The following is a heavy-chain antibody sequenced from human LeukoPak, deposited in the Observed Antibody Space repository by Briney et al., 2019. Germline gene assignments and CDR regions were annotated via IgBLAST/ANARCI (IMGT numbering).Heavy chain of an antibody. D-gene: IGHD6-13*01. CDR2: IYYSGRT. CDR1: GGSISSYY. V-gene: IGHV4-59*01. J-gene: IGHJ3*02. Sequence: SETLSLTCTVSGGSISSYYWSWIRQPPGKGLEWVGYIYYSGRTNYNPSLKSRVTISVDTSKNQFSLKLSSVTAADTAVYYCASSLAAGAFDIWGQGTMVTVSS. CDR3: ASSLAAGAFDI.